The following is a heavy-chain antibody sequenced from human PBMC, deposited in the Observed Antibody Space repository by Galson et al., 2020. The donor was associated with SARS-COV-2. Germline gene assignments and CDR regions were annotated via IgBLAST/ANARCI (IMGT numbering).Heavy chain of an antibody. Sequence: SETLSLTCTVSGGSISSGSYYWSWIRQPAGKGLEWIGRIYTSGSTNYNPSLKSRVTISVDTSKNQFSLKLSSVTAADTAVYYCARRMDGSGVGFDYWGQGTLVTVSS. J-gene: IGHJ4*02. D-gene: IGHD3-10*01. V-gene: IGHV4-61*02. CDR2: IYTSGST. CDR1: GGSISSGSYY. CDR3: ARRMDGSGVGFDY.